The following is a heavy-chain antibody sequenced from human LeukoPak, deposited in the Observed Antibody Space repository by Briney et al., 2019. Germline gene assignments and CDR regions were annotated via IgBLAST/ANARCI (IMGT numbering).Heavy chain of an antibody. CDR3: ARQDQAADAYDY. D-gene: IGHD2-15*01. V-gene: IGHV1-69*05. Sequence: GASVKVSCKASGGTFSSYAISWVRQAPGQGLEWMGGIIPIFGTANYAQKFQGRVTMTRDTSTSTVYMELSSLRSEDTAVYYCARQDQAADAYDYWGQGTLVTVSS. J-gene: IGHJ4*02. CDR1: GGTFSSYA. CDR2: IIPIFGTA.